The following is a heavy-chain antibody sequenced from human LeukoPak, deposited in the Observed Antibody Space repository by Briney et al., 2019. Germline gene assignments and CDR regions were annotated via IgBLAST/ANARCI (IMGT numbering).Heavy chain of an antibody. D-gene: IGHD3-9*01. Sequence: GGSLRLSCAASGFTFSSYSMNWVRQAPGKGLEWVSYISSSSSTIYYADSVKGRFTISRDNAKNSLYLQMNSLRAEDTAVYYCAKTYQYYDILTGWGSFDIWGQGTMVTVSS. CDR3: AKTYQYYDILTGWGSFDI. J-gene: IGHJ3*02. CDR1: GFTFSSYS. V-gene: IGHV3-48*01. CDR2: ISSSSSTI.